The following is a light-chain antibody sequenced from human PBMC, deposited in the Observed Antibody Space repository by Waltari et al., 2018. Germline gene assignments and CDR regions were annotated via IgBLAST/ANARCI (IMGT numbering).Light chain of an antibody. V-gene: IGLV2-23*02. CDR3: CSYAVSSFLV. Sequence: HSALTQPASVSGSAGQSITISCTGTSSDVGSYNLVSWYQQHPGKAPKLMIYDVSKRPSVVSNRFSCAKSSNTASLTISGLQAEDEADYYCCSYAVSSFLVFGTGTKVTVL. CDR1: SSDVGSYNL. J-gene: IGLJ1*01. CDR2: DVS.